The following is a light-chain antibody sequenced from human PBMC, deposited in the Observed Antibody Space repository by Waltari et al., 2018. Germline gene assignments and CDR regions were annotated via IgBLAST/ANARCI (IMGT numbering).Light chain of an antibody. CDR3: QQYYTIPPT. J-gene: IGKJ1*01. V-gene: IGKV4-1*01. Sequence: DIVMTQSPDSLAVSLGARATINCKSSQSVLYNSIHKTYVAWYQHKPGQSPKLLIYWASTRDSGGPDRFSGSGSGTDFTLTISSLQAEDVAVYYCQQYYTIPPTFGQGTKVEIK. CDR2: WAS. CDR1: QSVLYNSIHKTY.